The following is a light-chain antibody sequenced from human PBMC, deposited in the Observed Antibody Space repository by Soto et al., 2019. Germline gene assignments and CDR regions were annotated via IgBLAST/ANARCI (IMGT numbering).Light chain of an antibody. J-gene: IGLJ7*01. V-gene: IGLV1-40*01. CDR1: SSNIGAGYD. CDR3: QSYDSSLSGAV. CDR2: GNS. Sequence: QLLLTQPPSVSGAPGQRVTISCTGSSSNIGAGYDVHWYQQLPGTAPKLLIYGNSNRPSGVPDRFSGSKSGTSASLAITGLQAEDEADYYCQSYDSSLSGAVFGGGTQLTVL.